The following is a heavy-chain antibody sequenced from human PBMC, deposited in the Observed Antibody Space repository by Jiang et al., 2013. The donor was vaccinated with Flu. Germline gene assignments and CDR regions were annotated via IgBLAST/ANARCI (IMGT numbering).Heavy chain of an antibody. CDR2: IHPKSGST. Sequence: VQLVESGAEVKKPGASVRVSCKASGYTFTNYYIHWVRQAPGHGLEWMGIIHPKSGSTTYAQKFQGRVTMTRDTSTSTVYMELMSLTSEDTAVYYCAISDYGAHSDHWAQGTLVTVSS. CDR3: AISDYGAHSDH. CDR1: GYTFTNYY. V-gene: IGHV1-46*01. D-gene: IGHD4-17*01. J-gene: IGHJ4*02.